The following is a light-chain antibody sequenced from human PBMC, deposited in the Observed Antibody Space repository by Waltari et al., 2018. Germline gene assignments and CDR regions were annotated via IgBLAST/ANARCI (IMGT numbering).Light chain of an antibody. J-gene: IGLJ2*01. CDR3: QSYNGTNQV. Sequence: FMLTQPQSMSESPGKTVTISCTRNSGNIGSNSGPWYQQPPGRSPTTIIYESKLRPSGVPDRFSGSIDSSSNSASLTISGLKTEDEADYYCQSYNGTNQVFGGGTRLTVL. CDR1: SGNIGSNS. V-gene: IGLV6-57*01. CDR2: ESK.